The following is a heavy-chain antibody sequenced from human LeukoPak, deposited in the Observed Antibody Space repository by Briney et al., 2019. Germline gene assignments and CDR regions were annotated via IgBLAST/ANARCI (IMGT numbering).Heavy chain of an antibody. D-gene: IGHD3-22*01. CDR1: GFTFSSYG. CDR2: ISYDGSNR. Sequence: GALRLSCAASGFTFSSYGMHWVRQAPGKGLEWVAVISYDGSNRYYADSVKGRFTISRDNSKNTLYLQMNSLRAEDTAVYYCAKDRFGADSSGFDYWGQGTLVTVSS. CDR3: AKDRFGADSSGFDY. V-gene: IGHV3-30*18. J-gene: IGHJ4*02.